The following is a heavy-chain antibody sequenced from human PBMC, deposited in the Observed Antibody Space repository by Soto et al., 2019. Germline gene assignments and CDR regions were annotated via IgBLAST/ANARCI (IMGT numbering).Heavy chain of an antibody. Sequence: QLQLQESGPGLVKPSEPLSLTCNVSGGSISTSNYYWAWVRQAPGKGLEWIANCYYRGDTYYHPSRRTRLTVSVDKSKNKFSLRLTARTAADTAMYLCASLQVPGNFDYWGHGTLLTVSS. CDR3: ASLQVPGNFDY. D-gene: IGHD6-13*01. V-gene: IGHV4-39*01. CDR1: GGSISTSNYY. CDR2: CYYRGDT. J-gene: IGHJ4*01.